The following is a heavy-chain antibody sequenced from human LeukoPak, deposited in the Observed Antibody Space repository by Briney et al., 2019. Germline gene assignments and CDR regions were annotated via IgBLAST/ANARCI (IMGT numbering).Heavy chain of an antibody. CDR1: GLTFSSSA. J-gene: IGHJ4*02. V-gene: IGHV3-23*01. D-gene: IGHD3-10*01. CDR2: VSGSGGST. CDR3: TTLRPWLWFGESHYDY. Sequence: GGSLRLSCAASGLTFSSSAMSWVRQAPGKGLEWVSNVSGSGGSTYYADSVKGRFTISRDNSKNTLYLQMNSLRAEDTAVYYCTTLRPWLWFGESHYDYWGQGTLVTVSS.